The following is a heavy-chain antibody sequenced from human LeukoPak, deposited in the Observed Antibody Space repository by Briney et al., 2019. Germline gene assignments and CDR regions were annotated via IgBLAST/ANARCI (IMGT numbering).Heavy chain of an antibody. CDR1: GGSISSYY. V-gene: IGHV4-4*07. CDR2: IFTSGST. D-gene: IGHD3-22*01. Sequence: SETLSLTCTVSGGSISSYYWSWVRQPAGKGLEWIGRIFTSGSTNYNPPLKSRVTMSVDTSENQLSLKLSSVTAADTAVYYCARGLYDSSGYYYVDYWGQGTLVTVSS. CDR3: ARGLYDSSGYYYVDY. J-gene: IGHJ4*02.